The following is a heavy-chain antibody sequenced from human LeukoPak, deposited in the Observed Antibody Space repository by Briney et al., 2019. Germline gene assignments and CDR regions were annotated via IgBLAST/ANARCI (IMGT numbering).Heavy chain of an antibody. V-gene: IGHV3-48*03. CDR3: ASERYCSGGSCYEAVY. CDR1: GFTFSNYE. Sequence: GGSLRLSCAASGFTFSNYEMNWVRQAPGKGLEWISYISSSGSDKYYADSVKGRLIISRDNARNSLFLQMNSLTAEDTAVYYCASERYCSGGSCYEAVYWGQGTLVTVSS. CDR2: ISSSGSDK. D-gene: IGHD2-15*01. J-gene: IGHJ4*02.